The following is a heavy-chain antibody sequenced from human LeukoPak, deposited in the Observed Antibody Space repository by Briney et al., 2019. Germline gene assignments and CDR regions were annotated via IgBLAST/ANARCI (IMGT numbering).Heavy chain of an antibody. CDR2: ILYDGSNK. CDR3: ARDDIHYGSYYYYCGMDV. D-gene: IGHD3-10*01. J-gene: IGHJ6*04. Sequence: GGFLRLSCAASGFTFSSYAMHWVRQARGKGLEGVAFILYDGSNKYYSDSVTGRLNISRANSKNTLYLQMNSLRAEDKAVYYCARDDIHYGSYYYYCGMDVWGKGTTVTVSS. CDR1: GFTFSSYA. V-gene: IGHV3-30*04.